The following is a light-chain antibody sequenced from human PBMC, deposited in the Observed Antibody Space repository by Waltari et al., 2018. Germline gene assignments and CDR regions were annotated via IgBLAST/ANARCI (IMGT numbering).Light chain of an antibody. Sequence: EIVMTQSPDTLSVSPGDRATLSCRASQNVNRNLAWYQQKRGQAPRLRISGASARAAGIPPRFSGGGSGTEFTLTISSLQSEDFAVYYCQHYNNWPRTFGQGTKVEIK. J-gene: IGKJ1*01. V-gene: IGKV3-15*01. CDR1: QNVNRN. CDR2: GAS. CDR3: QHYNNWPRT.